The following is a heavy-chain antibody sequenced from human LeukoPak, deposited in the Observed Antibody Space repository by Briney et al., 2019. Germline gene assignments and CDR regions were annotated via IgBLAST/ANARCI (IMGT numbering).Heavy chain of an antibody. CDR3: ARGAQLTDY. D-gene: IGHD6-13*01. Sequence: PGGSLRLSCTASGFTFYTYGMHWVRQAPGKGLEYVSGIGPDGGTTYYANSVKGRFTISRDNSQNMLYLQMGSLTADDMAVYYCARGAQLTDYWGQGTLVTVSS. J-gene: IGHJ4*02. CDR1: GFTFYTYG. V-gene: IGHV3-64*01. CDR2: IGPDGGTT.